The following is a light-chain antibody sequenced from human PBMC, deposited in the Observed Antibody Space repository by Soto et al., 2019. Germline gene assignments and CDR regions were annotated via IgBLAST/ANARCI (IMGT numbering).Light chain of an antibody. V-gene: IGLV1-44*01. J-gene: IGLJ7*01. Sequence: QSVLTQTPSASGTPGQRVSISCSGSSTNIGRNTLIWYQQVPGTTPKVLIYSNSQRPSGVPDRFSGSKSGTSASLAISGLQSDDEADYYCAAWDDSLSGVVFGGGTQLTVL. CDR3: AAWDDSLSGVV. CDR1: STNIGRNT. CDR2: SNS.